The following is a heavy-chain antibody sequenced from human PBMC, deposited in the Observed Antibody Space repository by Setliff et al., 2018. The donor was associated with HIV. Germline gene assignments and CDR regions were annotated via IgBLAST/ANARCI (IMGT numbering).Heavy chain of an antibody. CDR3: ARDPXXXWYYLDL. D-gene: IGHD2-15*01. CDR2: INTSGST. Sequence: PSETLSLTCTVSGGSVSNYYWTWIRQSAGKGLEWIGHINTSGSTKYNPSLKSRLTMSVDSSGNQFSLTLTSVTAADTAVYYCARDPXXXWYYLDLWGPGALVTVSS. J-gene: IGHJ4*02. V-gene: IGHV4-4*07. CDR1: GGSVSNYY.